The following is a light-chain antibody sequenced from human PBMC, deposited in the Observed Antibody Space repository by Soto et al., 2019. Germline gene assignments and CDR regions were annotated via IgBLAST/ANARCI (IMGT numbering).Light chain of an antibody. Sequence: QAVVTQPASVSGSPGQSITISCTGTSSDVGGYDYVSWYQQNPGKAPKLMIFDVANRPSGVSNRFSGSKSDNTASLTISGLQAEDEADYYCSSYSSSSTQVFGTGTKLTVL. CDR3: SSYSSSSTQV. CDR1: SSDVGGYDY. J-gene: IGLJ1*01. V-gene: IGLV2-14*03. CDR2: DVA.